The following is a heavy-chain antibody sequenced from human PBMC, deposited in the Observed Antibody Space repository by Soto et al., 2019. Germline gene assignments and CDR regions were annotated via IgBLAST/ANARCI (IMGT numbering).Heavy chain of an antibody. D-gene: IGHD3-22*01. CDR3: AKDFYYDSSGYYYEGVDY. Sequence: PGGSLRLSCAASGFTFSSYGMHWVRQAPGKGLEWVAVISYDGSNKYYADSVKGRFTISRDNSKNTLYLQMNSLRAEDTAVYYCAKDFYYDSSGYYYEGVDYWGQGTLVTVSS. CDR2: ISYDGSNK. CDR1: GFTFSSYG. J-gene: IGHJ4*02. V-gene: IGHV3-30*18.